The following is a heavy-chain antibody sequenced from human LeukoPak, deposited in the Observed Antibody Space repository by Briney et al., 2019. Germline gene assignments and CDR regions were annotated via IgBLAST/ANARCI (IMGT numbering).Heavy chain of an antibody. CDR3: ARGYNGANWFDP. V-gene: IGHV3-74*01. J-gene: IGHJ5*02. D-gene: IGHD1-14*01. CDR1: GFTFRSYG. CDR2: INSDGSGT. Sequence: PGGSLSLPCAASGFTFRSYGMHWVRQAPGKGVVWVSRINSDGSGTNYADSVKGRFTISRENAKNTLYQQMNSLRAEDTAVYYCARGYNGANWFDPWGQGTLVTVSS.